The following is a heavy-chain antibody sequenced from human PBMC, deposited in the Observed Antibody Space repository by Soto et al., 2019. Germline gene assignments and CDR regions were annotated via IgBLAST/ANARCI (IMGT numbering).Heavy chain of an antibody. Sequence: SGPTLVNPTQTLTLTCTFSGFSLSTTGVGVSWIRQPPGKALEWLALIYWHDDKRYSPPLKSRLTITKDTSKNQVVLTMTNMDPVDTATYYCAHRGGATVGLYYFDYCGQGALVTVSS. V-gene: IGHV2-5*01. CDR3: AHRGGATVGLYYFDY. CDR1: GFSLSTTGVG. CDR2: IYWHDDK. J-gene: IGHJ4*02. D-gene: IGHD3-16*01.